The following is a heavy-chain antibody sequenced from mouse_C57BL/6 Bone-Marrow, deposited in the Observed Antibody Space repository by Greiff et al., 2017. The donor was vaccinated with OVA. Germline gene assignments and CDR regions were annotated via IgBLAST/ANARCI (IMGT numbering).Heavy chain of an antibody. CDR3: ARDGSSYPLAY. CDR2: IYPGSGST. D-gene: IGHD1-1*01. CDR1: GYTLTSYW. Sequence: QVQLQQPGAELVKPGASVKMSCKASGYTLTSYWITWVKQRPGQGLEWIGDIYPGSGSTNYNEKFKSKATLTVDTSSSTAYMQLSSLTSEDSAVYYCARDGSSYPLAYWGQGTLVTVSA. V-gene: IGHV1-55*01. J-gene: IGHJ3*01.